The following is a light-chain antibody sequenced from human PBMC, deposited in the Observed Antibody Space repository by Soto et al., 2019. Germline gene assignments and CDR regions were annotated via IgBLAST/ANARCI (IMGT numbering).Light chain of an antibody. J-gene: IGKJ5*01. V-gene: IGKV3-11*01. CDR3: QQRHNWPIT. CDR2: DTS. CDR1: QTIRGL. Sequence: EIVLTQSPATLSLSPGERATLSCRTSQTIRGLLNWYQQRPGQAPRLLIYDTSNSATDIPARFSGSGSGTDFMLTISSLDPEDFGVYFCQQRHNWPITFGQGTRLYI.